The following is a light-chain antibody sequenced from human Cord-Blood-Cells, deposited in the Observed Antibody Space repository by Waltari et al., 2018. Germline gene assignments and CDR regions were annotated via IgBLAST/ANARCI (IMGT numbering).Light chain of an antibody. CDR2: EVS. J-gene: IGLJ2*01. V-gene: IGLV2-23*02. CDR3: CSYAGSVV. CDR1: SSDVGSYNL. Sequence: QSALTQPASVSGSPGQSITIYCTGTSSDVGSYNLVSWYQQHPGKAPKLMIYEVSKRPSGVSNRFSGSKSGNTASLTISGLQAEDEADYYCCSYAGSVVFGGGTKLTVL.